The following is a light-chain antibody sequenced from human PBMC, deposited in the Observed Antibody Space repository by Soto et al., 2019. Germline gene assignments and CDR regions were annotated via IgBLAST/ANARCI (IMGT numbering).Light chain of an antibody. CDR2: DAS. CDR1: QSVSSY. J-gene: IGKJ4*01. Sequence: EIVLTQSPVTLYLSPGERATLSCRASQSVSSYLAWYQQRPGQAPRLLIYDASKRATGIPAKFSGSGSGTDFTLTISTLEPEDFAVYYCQQRSSWPPTFGGGTKVDIK. V-gene: IGKV3-11*01. CDR3: QQRSSWPPT.